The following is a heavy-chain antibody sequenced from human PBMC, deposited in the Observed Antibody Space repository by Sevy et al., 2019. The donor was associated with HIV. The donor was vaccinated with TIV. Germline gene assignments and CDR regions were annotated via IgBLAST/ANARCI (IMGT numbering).Heavy chain of an antibody. J-gene: IGHJ6*02. Sequence: GGSLRLSCAASGFTFSSYAMSWVRQAPGKGLEWVSAISGSGGSTSYADSVKGRFTISRDKAKNTLYLQMNSLRAEDTAVYYSAKDVDAGSGSYYNGYYYCGMDVWGQGTTVTVSS. CDR2: ISGSGGST. CDR1: GFTFSSYA. V-gene: IGHV3-23*01. D-gene: IGHD3-10*01. CDR3: AKDVDAGSGSYYNGYYYCGMDV.